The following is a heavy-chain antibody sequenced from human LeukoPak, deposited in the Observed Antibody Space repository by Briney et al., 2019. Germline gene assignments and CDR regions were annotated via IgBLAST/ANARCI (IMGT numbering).Heavy chain of an antibody. Sequence: PGGSLRLSCAASGFTVSSNYMSWVRQAPGKGLEWVSHIRSSSETFYADSVKGRFTISRDNARNSLYLQMNNLRGEDTAIYYCARDAGNSGYGCDLWGQGTLVTVSS. V-gene: IGHV3-69-1*01. CDR2: IRSSSET. CDR3: ARDAGNSGYGCDL. CDR1: GFTVSSNY. J-gene: IGHJ5*02. D-gene: IGHD5-12*01.